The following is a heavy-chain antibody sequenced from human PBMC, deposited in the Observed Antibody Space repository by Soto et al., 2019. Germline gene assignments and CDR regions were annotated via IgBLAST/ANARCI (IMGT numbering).Heavy chain of an antibody. CDR3: ARVGSSCHSGGCYYYYGLGV. D-gene: IGHD1-26*01. Sequence: QVRLQESGPGLVKPSETLSLSCLVSGDSVGNGPYYWSWIRQSPGEGLERIAYIYYSGSTNVNPSLQSRVNISIDMSKTQFFLELRSVTAADAAVYFCARVGSSCHSGGCYYYYGLGVWGQGTTVAISS. V-gene: IGHV4-61*01. J-gene: IGHJ6*02. CDR1: GDSVGNGPYY. CDR2: IYYSGST.